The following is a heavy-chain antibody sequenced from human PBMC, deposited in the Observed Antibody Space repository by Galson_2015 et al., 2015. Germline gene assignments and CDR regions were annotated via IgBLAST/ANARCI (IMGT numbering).Heavy chain of an antibody. CDR3: AKGLSLGAFEI. CDR1: GFTFSSYA. J-gene: IGHJ3*02. CDR2: ISGSGDST. D-gene: IGHD3-16*01. Sequence: SLRLSCAASGFTFSSYAMTWVRQAPGKGLEWVSGISGSGDSTYYADSVKGRFTISRDNSKNTLYLQMNSLRAEDTAVYYCAKGLSLGAFEIWGQGTMVTVSS. V-gene: IGHV3-23*01.